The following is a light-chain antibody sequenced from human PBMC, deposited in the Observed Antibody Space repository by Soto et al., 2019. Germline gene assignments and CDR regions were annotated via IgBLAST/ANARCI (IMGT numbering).Light chain of an antibody. CDR1: QSVDSR. J-gene: IGKJ4*01. CDR3: QKYNSAPLT. Sequence: QMTPSASTLSASIGDRVXXXXXASQSVDSRLAWYQQKPGKAPXLLVXAXSTFXXXXXXXXSRSGSGTDFTLTISSLQPEDVAAYYCQKYNSAPLTFGGGTKVDI. V-gene: IGKV1-27*01. CDR2: AXS.